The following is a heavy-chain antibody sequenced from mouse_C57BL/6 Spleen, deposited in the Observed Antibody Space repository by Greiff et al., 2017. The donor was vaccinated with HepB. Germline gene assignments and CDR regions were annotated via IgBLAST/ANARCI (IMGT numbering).Heavy chain of an antibody. J-gene: IGHJ4*01. CDR2: IHSDGGST. Sequence: EVQLVESGGGLVQPGESLKLSCESNEYEFPSHDMSWVRQTPETRLELVAAIHSDGGSTYYPDTMERRFILSSDNTKKNLYLQMSSLRTEDTALYYCARQTRGNAMDYWGQGTSVTVSS. V-gene: IGHV5-2*01. CDR3: ARQTRGNAMDY. CDR1: EYEFPSHD.